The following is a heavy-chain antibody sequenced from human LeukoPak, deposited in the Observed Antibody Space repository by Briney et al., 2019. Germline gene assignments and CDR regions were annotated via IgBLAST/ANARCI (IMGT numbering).Heavy chain of an antibody. V-gene: IGHV4-59*01. CDR2: IYYNGNT. J-gene: IGHJ4*02. D-gene: IGHD3-10*01. CDR1: GGSISSYY. Sequence: KSSETLSLTCTVFGGSISSYYWSWIRQPPGKGLEWIGYIYYNGNTNYNPSLKSRVTISIDTSKNEFSLNLSSVTAADTAVYYCAREFSGSAFDYWGQGTLVTVSS. CDR3: AREFSGSAFDY.